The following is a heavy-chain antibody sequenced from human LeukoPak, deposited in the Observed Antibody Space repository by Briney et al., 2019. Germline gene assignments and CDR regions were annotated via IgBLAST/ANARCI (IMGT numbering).Heavy chain of an antibody. CDR2: ISTSGSTI. J-gene: IGHJ4*02. Sequence: AGGSLRLSCAASGSTFSNYEVNWVRQAPGKGLEWVSYISTSGSTIYYADSVKGRFTISRDNAKNSVYLQMNSLRAEDTAVYYCETGTIYYWGQGALVTVSS. D-gene: IGHD1-1*01. CDR3: ETGTIYY. CDR1: GSTFSNYE. V-gene: IGHV3-48*03.